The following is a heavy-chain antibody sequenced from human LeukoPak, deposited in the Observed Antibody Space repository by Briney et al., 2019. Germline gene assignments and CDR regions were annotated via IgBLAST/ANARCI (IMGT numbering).Heavy chain of an antibody. CDR3: AKDRRAGSYDY. V-gene: IGHV3-23*01. D-gene: IGHD3-10*01. CDR1: GFVFSSYG. CDR2: ISGSGSGGST. J-gene: IGHJ4*02. Sequence: GGSLRLSCAASGFVFSSYGMSWVRQAPGKGLEWVSAISGSGSGGSTYYADSVKGRFTISRDNSENTLYLQMNSLRAEDTAVYYCAKDRRAGSYDYWGQGTLVTVSS.